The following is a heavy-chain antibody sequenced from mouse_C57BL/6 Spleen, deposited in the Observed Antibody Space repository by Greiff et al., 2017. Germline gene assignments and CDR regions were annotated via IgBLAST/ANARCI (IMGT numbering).Heavy chain of an antibody. D-gene: IGHD2-3*01. CDR1: GFTFSDYG. CDR2: ISSGSSTL. Sequence: EVKLVESGGGLVKPGGSLKLSCAASGFTFSDYGMHWVRQAPETGLEWVAYISSGSSTLYYADTVKGRCTIARDNAKNTLFLKMTSLRSEDTAMYYCARAGYYRYYFDYWGQGTTLTVSS. J-gene: IGHJ2*01. CDR3: ARAGYYRYYFDY. V-gene: IGHV5-17*01.